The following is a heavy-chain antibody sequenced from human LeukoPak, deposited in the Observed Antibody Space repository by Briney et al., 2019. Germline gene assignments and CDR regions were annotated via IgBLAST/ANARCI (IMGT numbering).Heavy chain of an antibody. J-gene: IGHJ4*02. Sequence: GGSLRLSCATSGFTFIDYAMSWVRQAPGKGLEWVSSISNSGYTYYAVSVKSRFTVSRDSSNNTVYLQMNSLRAEDTAMYYCAKDIWAVGTSVFEYWGQGTLVSVSS. CDR1: GFTFIDYA. CDR2: ISNSGYT. V-gene: IGHV3-23*01. D-gene: IGHD3-16*01. CDR3: AKDIWAVGTSVFEY.